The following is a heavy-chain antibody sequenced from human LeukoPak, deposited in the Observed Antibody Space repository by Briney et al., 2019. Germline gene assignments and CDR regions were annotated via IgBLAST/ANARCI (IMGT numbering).Heavy chain of an antibody. CDR2: INHSGST. Sequence: SSETLSLTCAVYGGSFSGYYWSWIRQPPGKGLEWIGEINHSGSTNYNPSLKSRVTISVDTSKNQFSLKLSSVTAAATAVYYCARGVSYDYVWGSYRSQTFDYWGQGALVTVSS. D-gene: IGHD3-16*02. CDR1: GGSFSGYY. V-gene: IGHV4-34*01. CDR3: ARGVSYDYVWGSYRSQTFDY. J-gene: IGHJ4*02.